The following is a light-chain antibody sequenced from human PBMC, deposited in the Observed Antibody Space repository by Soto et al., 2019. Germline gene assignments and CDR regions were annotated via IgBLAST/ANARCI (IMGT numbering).Light chain of an antibody. CDR2: DTT. CDR3: LLFFSGVPV. Sequence: QAVVTQEPSLTVSPGGTVTLTCGSSTGAVTNGHYPYWFQQKPGQAPRTLIYDTTNRHSWTPARFSGSLLGGKAALTLSGAQPEDEAEYYCLLFFSGVPVFGLGTKVTVL. J-gene: IGLJ1*01. CDR1: TGAVTNGHY. V-gene: IGLV7-46*01.